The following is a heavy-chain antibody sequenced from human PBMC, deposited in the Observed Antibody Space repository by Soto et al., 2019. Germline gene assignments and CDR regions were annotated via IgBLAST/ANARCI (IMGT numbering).Heavy chain of an antibody. CDR1: GGSISSGGYS. Sequence: SETLSLTCAVSGGSISSGGYSWSWIRQPPGKGLEWIGYMYHSGSTYYNPSLKSRVTISIDRSKNQFSLKLSSVTAADTAVYSCAILPDSLRHAILVTVYS. J-gene: IGHJ5*01. D-gene: IGHD2-15*01. V-gene: IGHV4-30-2*01. CDR2: MYHSGST. CDR3: AILPDS.